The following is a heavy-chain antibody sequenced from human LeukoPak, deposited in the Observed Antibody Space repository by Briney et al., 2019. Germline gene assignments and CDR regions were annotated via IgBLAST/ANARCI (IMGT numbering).Heavy chain of an antibody. D-gene: IGHD2-2*01. J-gene: IGHJ5*02. CDR2: IIPIFGTA. CDR3: ARDLGCSSTSCYFHWFDP. V-gene: IGHV1-69*05. CDR1: GGTFSSYA. Sequence: ASVKVSCKASGGTFSSYAISWVRQAPGQGLEWMGRIIPIFGTANYAQKFQGRVTITTDEPTSTAYMELSSLRSEDTAVYYCARDLGCSSTSCYFHWFDPWGQGTLVTVSS.